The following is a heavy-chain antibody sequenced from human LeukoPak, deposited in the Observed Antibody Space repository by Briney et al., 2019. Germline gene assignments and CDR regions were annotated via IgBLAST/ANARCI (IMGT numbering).Heavy chain of an antibody. CDR1: GGSMSGYY. Sequence: SETLSLTCTVSGGSMSGYYWSWIRQHPGKGLEWIGYIYYSGSTYYNPSLKSRVTISVDTSKNQFSLKLSSVTAADTAVYYCAGLAVAGPGGIFDYWGQGTLVTVSS. J-gene: IGHJ4*02. D-gene: IGHD6-19*01. CDR2: IYYSGST. CDR3: AGLAVAGPGGIFDY. V-gene: IGHV4-59*06.